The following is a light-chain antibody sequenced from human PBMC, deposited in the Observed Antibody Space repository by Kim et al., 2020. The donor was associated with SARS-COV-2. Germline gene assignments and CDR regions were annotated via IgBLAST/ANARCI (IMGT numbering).Light chain of an antibody. Sequence: SYELTQDPAVSVASGQTVRITCQGDSLRSYYATWYQQKPGQAPILVIYGKNNRPSGIPDRFSGSSSGNTASLTITGTQAGDEADYYCNSRDSNDNVVFGG. CDR3: NSRDSNDNVV. CDR1: SLRSYY. J-gene: IGLJ2*01. CDR2: GKN. V-gene: IGLV3-19*01.